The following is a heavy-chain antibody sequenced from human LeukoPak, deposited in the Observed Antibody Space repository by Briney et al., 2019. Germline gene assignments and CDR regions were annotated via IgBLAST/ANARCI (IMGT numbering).Heavy chain of an antibody. CDR1: GFTFSSYA. CDR2: ISYDGSNK. CDR3: AREFSSWYFDY. V-gene: IGHV3-30*04. D-gene: IGHD6-13*01. J-gene: IGHJ4*02. Sequence: GSLRLSCAASGFTFSSYAMHWVRQAPGKGLEWVAVISYDGSNKYYADSVKGRFTISRDNSKNTLYLQMNSLRAEDTAVYYCAREFSSWYFDYWGQGTLVTVSS.